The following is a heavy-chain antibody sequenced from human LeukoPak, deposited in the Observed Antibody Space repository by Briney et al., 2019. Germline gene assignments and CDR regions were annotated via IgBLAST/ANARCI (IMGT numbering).Heavy chain of an antibody. CDR3: ARVSSPLQYNWFDP. V-gene: IGHV1-2*06. Sequence: ASVKVSCKASGYTFSGHYLHWVRQAPGQGLEWMGRISPNSGGTNYAQKFQGRVTMTRDTSISTAYMEVSRLRSDDTAVYYCARVSSPLQYNWFDPWGQGTLITVSS. D-gene: IGHD1-14*01. CDR2: ISPNSGGT. J-gene: IGHJ5*02. CDR1: GYTFSGHY.